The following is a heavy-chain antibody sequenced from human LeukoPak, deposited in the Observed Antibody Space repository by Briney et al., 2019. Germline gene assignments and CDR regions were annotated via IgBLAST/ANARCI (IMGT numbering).Heavy chain of an antibody. D-gene: IGHD3-22*01. Sequence: SVKVSCKASGGTFSIYAIGWVRQAPGQGLEWMGGIIPIFGTANYAQKFQGRVTMTEDTSTDTAYMELSSLRSEDTAVYYCATGLYYYDSSGYRFDYWGQGTLVTVSS. CDR2: IIPIFGTA. J-gene: IGHJ4*02. CDR3: ATGLYYYDSSGYRFDY. CDR1: GGTFSIYA. V-gene: IGHV1-69*06.